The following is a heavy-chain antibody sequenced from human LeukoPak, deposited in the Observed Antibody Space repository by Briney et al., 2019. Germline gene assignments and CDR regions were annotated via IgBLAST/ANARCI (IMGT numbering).Heavy chain of an antibody. V-gene: IGHV3-30*02. CDR1: GFTFSSYG. CDR2: IRYDGSNK. CDR3: AKAEPYYDFWSGYPLDY. Sequence: GGSLRLSCAVSGFTFSSYGMHWVRQAPGKGLEWVAFIRYDGSNKYYADSVKGRFTISRDNSKNTLYLQMNSLRAEDTAVYYCAKAEPYYDFWSGYPLDYWGQGTLVNLSS. D-gene: IGHD3-3*01. J-gene: IGHJ4*02.